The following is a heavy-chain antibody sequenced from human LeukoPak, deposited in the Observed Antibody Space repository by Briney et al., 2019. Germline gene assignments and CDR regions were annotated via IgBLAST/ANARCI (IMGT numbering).Heavy chain of an antibody. Sequence: GGSLRLSCAASGFNLNNFAVSWVRRAPGKGLEWVSGISGDGGATKYADPVKGRFTMSRDNSKNTLYLQINSLRVEDTAVYYCAKHTETWYYYYGMDVWGQGTTVTVSS. J-gene: IGHJ6*02. V-gene: IGHV3-23*01. CDR1: GFNLNNFA. D-gene: IGHD4-17*01. CDR3: AKHTETWYYYYGMDV. CDR2: ISGDGGAT.